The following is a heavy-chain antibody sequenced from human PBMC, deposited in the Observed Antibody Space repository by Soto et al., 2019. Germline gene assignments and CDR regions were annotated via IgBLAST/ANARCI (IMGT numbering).Heavy chain of an antibody. D-gene: IGHD3-16*01. V-gene: IGHV4-61*01. CDR2: VHFRRGT. CDR1: GGSVSGGSYQ. Sequence: QVQLQESGPGLAKPSETLSLTCSVSGGSVSGGSYQWTWIRQAPGKGLEWIGYVHFRRGTNYNPPLESRVTISMDTSGDQFSLKFTSLPSADTAVYFCARDNMATFDYHFCGMDVWGQGTTVTVSS. CDR3: ARDNMATFDYHFCGMDV. J-gene: IGHJ6*02.